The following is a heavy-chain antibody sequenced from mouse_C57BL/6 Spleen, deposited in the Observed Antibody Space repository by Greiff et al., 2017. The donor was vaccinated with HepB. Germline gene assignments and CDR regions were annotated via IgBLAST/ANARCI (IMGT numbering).Heavy chain of an antibody. V-gene: IGHV1-39*01. J-gene: IGHJ1*03. D-gene: IGHD1-1*01. Sequence: VQLQQSGPELVKPGASVKISCKASGYSFTDYNMNWVKQSHGKSLEWIGVINPNYGTTNYNQKFKGKATLTVDQSSSTAYMQLNSLTSEDSAVYYCANYGSGYGYFDVWGTGTTVTVSS. CDR1: GYSFTDYN. CDR2: INPNYGTT. CDR3: ANYGSGYGYFDV.